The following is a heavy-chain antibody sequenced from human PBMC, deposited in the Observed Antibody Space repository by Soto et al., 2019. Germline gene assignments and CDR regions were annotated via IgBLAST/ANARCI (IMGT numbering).Heavy chain of an antibody. J-gene: IGHJ4*02. Sequence: QVQLVQSGAEVKKPGASVKVSCKASGYTFTSYDINWVRQATGQGLEWMGWMNPNSGNTGNAQKFQGRITMTRNTSISTAYMELSSLRSEDTAVYYCARSVEWLASFDYWGQGTLVTVS. CDR3: ARSVEWLASFDY. CDR1: GYTFTSYD. V-gene: IGHV1-8*01. D-gene: IGHD6-19*01. CDR2: MNPNSGNT.